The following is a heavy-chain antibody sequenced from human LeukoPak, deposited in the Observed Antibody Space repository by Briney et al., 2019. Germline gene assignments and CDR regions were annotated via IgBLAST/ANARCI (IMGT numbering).Heavy chain of an antibody. J-gene: IGHJ4*02. CDR3: AKPPEVGATVGYFDY. D-gene: IGHD1-26*01. Sequence: GGSLRLSCAASGFTVSSNYMSWVRQAPGKGLEWVAIISYDGTNKYYADSVRGRFTISRDNSKNTLYLQMNSLRAEDTAVYYCAKPPEVGATVGYFDYWGQGTLVTVSS. V-gene: IGHV3-30*18. CDR2: ISYDGTNK. CDR1: GFTVSSNY.